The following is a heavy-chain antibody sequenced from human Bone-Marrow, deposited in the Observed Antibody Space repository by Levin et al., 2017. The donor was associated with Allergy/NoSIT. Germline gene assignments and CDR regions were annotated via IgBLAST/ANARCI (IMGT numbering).Heavy chain of an antibody. V-gene: IGHV1-2*02. J-gene: IGHJ5*02. D-gene: IGHD2-15*01. CDR2: INPKNGAT. CDR1: GYPFLDYS. Sequence: ASVKVSCKTSGYPFLDYSIHWVRQAPGQGLEWMGCINPKNGATKFAQTFHGRVTMTTDTSITTAYMNLSGLKSDDTGMYYCASDPCRGGRCYYFDPWGQGTLVTVSA. CDR3: ASDPCRGGRCYYFDP.